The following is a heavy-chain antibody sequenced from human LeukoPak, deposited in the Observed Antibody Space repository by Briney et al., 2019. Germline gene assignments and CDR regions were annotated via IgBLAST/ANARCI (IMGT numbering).Heavy chain of an antibody. D-gene: IGHD3-22*01. V-gene: IGHV1-24*01. J-gene: IGHJ6*03. CDR1: GYTLTELS. CDR3: ATAPIDSSGYPNYYYYMDV. CDR2: FDPEDGET. Sequence: ASVKVSCKVSGYTLTELSMHWVRQAPGKGREWTGGFDPEDGETIYAQKFQGRVTMTEDTSTDTAYMELSSLRSEDTAVYYCATAPIDSSGYPNYYYYMDVWGKGTTVTVSS.